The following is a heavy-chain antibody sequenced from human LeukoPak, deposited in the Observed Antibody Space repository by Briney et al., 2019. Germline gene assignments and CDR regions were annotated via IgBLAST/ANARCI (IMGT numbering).Heavy chain of an antibody. CDR2: IDPDNGNT. J-gene: IGHJ4*02. Sequence: ASVKVSCKASGYPFTRYGISWVRQAPGQGLEWMGWIDPDNGNTKYAQKFQGRVTMTTDTSTSTAHMELRSLRSDDTAVYYCATYYCSTTSCYPYFFDYWGQGTLVTVSS. CDR3: ATYYCSTTSCYPYFFDY. D-gene: IGHD2-2*01. V-gene: IGHV1-18*01. CDR1: GYPFTRYG.